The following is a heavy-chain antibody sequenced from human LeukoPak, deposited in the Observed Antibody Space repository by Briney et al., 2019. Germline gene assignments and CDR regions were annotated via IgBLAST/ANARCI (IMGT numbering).Heavy chain of an antibody. CDR2: ISYDGSNK. CDR3: ASLDTAKQPLANH. D-gene: IGHD5-18*01. V-gene: IGHV3-30*04. CDR1: GFTFSSYA. J-gene: IGHJ5*02. Sequence: GGSLRLSCAASGFTFSSYAMHWVRQAPGKGLEWVAVISYDGSNKYYADSVKGRFTISRDISKNTLYLQMNTLRVEDTAMYYCASLDTAKQPLANHWGQGTLVTVSS.